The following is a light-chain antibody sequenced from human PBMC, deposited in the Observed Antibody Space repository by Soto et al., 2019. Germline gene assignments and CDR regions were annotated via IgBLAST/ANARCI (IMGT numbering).Light chain of an antibody. J-gene: IGLJ3*02. V-gene: IGLV2-8*01. Sequence: QSALTQPPSASGSPGQSVTLSCTGTSSDVGGDKYVSWYQQHPGKAPKLMIYEVSKRPSGVPDRFSGSKSGDKAYLTVSGLQAEDEADYYCSSYGGRNNWVFGGGTKVTVL. CDR3: SSYGGRNNWV. CDR2: EVS. CDR1: SSDVGGDKY.